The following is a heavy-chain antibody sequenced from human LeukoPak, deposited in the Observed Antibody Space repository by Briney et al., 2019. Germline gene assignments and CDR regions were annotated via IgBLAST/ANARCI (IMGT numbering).Heavy chain of an antibody. J-gene: IGHJ4*02. CDR1: GGSISSSSYY. D-gene: IGHD3-22*01. CDR3: ARHYYDSSDHYPYYFNH. V-gene: IGHV4-39*01. CDR2: ISYSGST. Sequence: PSETLSLTCTVSGGSISSSSYYWGWIRQPPGKGLEWIGSISYSGSTYYNPSLKSRVTISVDTSKNQFSLRLSSVTAADTAVYHCARHYYDSSDHYPYYFNHWGQGTLVTVSS.